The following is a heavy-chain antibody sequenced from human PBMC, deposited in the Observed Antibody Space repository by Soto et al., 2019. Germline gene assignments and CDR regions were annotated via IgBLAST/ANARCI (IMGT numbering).Heavy chain of an antibody. V-gene: IGHV4-30-4*01. J-gene: IGHJ5*02. CDR2: IYYSGST. CDR1: GGSISSGDYY. Sequence: SETLSLTCTVSGGSISSGDYYWSWIRQPPGKGLEWIGYIYYSGSTYYNPSLKSRVTISVDTSKNQFSLKLSSVTAADTAVYYCARVFRALYYDFWSGENWFDPWGQGTLVTVSS. CDR3: ARVFRALYYDFWSGENWFDP. D-gene: IGHD3-3*01.